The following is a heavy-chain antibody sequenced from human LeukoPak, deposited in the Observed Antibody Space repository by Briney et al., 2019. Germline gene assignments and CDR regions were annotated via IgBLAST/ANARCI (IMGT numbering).Heavy chain of an antibody. CDR1: GGSISSYY. CDR2: IYYSGST. V-gene: IGHV4-59*01. J-gene: IGHJ3*02. CDR3: ARSMIVGIDAFDI. D-gene: IGHD3-22*01. Sequence: PSETLSLTCTVSGGSISSYYWSWIRQPPGMGLEWIGYIYYSGSTNYNPSLKSRVTISVDTSKNQFSLKLSSVTAADTAVYYCARSMIVGIDAFDIWGQGTMVTVSS.